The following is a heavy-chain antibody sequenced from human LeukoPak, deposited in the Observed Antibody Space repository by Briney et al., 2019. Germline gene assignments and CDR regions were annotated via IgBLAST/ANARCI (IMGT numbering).Heavy chain of an antibody. D-gene: IGHD2-15*01. J-gene: IGHJ3*02. CDR1: GFTFSYYA. V-gene: IGHV3-21*01. CDR2: ISTRSTYI. CDR3: VRESYCSGGSCYSGRAFDI. Sequence: PGGSLRLSCAASGFTFSYYAMNWVRQAPGKGLEWVSSISTRSTYIYYADSLKGRFTISRDNAENSLYLQMNSLRAEDTAVFYCVRESYCSGGSCYSGRAFDIWGQGTMVTVSS.